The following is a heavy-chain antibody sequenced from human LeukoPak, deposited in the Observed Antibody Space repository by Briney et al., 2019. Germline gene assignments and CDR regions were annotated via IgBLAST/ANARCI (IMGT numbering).Heavy chain of an antibody. J-gene: IGHJ4*02. Sequence: GASLRLSCAASGFTFSSYGMNWVRQAQGKGLEWVSFVSGSGDTTHYADSVKGRFTISRDNSKNTLYLQMNSLRVEDTAVYYCEGRLVPDNWGQGTPVTVSS. D-gene: IGHD6-19*01. CDR1: GFTFSSYG. V-gene: IGHV3-23*01. CDR2: VSGSGDTT. CDR3: EGRLVPDN.